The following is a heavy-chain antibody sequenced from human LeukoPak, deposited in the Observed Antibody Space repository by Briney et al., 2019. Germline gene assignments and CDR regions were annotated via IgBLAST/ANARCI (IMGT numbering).Heavy chain of an antibody. CDR1: GFTFSSYS. D-gene: IGHD2-15*01. V-gene: IGHV3-66*01. Sequence: GGSLRLSCAASGFTFSSYSMNWVRQAPGKGLEWVSIIHRDGSTYYADSVKGRFTTSRDNSKNTLYIQMNNLRAEDTGVYYCARDGEHVLAHDYWGQGTLVTVSS. J-gene: IGHJ4*02. CDR3: ARDGEHVLAHDY. CDR2: IHRDGST.